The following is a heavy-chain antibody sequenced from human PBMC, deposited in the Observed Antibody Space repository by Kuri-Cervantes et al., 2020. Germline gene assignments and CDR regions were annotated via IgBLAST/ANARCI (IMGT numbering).Heavy chain of an antibody. J-gene: IGHJ2*01. V-gene: IGHV4-59*12. CDR1: GGFITSEH. CDR2: THKSGDI. D-gene: IGHD3-10*01. Sequence: GSLRLSCNVSGGFITSEHCSWIRQAPGKGLEWIGQTHKSGDIKYNPSLKSRVTISVDTSKKQFSLRVTSVTAADTAVYYCARGAIRITMVRGVPGSWYFDLWGRGTLVTVSS. CDR3: ARGAIRITMVRGVPGSWYFDL.